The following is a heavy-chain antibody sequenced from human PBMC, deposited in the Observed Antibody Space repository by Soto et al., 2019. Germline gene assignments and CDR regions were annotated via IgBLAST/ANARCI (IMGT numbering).Heavy chain of an antibody. V-gene: IGHV4-59*08. D-gene: IGHD3-10*01. CDR2: IYYSGST. Sequence: SETLSLTCTVSGGSISSYYWSWIRQPPGKGLEWIGYIYYSGSTNYNPSLKSRVTISVDTSKNQFSLKPSSVTAADTAVYYCASRKSSPHFDYWGQGTLVTVSS. J-gene: IGHJ4*02. CDR1: GGSISSYY. CDR3: ASRKSSPHFDY.